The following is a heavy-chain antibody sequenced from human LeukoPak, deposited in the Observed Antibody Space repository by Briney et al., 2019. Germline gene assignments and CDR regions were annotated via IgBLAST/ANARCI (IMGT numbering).Heavy chain of an antibody. V-gene: IGHV3-30*18. CDR3: ANFDGDSQAFHI. CDR1: GFTFTNYK. J-gene: IGHJ3*02. D-gene: IGHD3-9*01. CDR2: ILYDGSKK. Sequence: GGSLRLSCSASGFTFTNYKMHWVRQTPGKGLQWVAAILYDGSKKYYADSVKGRFSVYRDNSNNTLYLQMNSLKTEDTAVYSCANFDGDSQAFHIWGQGTMVTVSS.